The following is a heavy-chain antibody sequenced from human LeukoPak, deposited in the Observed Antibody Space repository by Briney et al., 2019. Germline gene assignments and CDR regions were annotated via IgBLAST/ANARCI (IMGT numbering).Heavy chain of an antibody. J-gene: IGHJ4*02. V-gene: IGHV4-61*02. CDR1: GGSISSGSYY. D-gene: IGHD5-24*01. CDR2: IYTSGST. CDR3: ARDRGMATIRYFDY. Sequence: SETLSLTCTVSGGSISSGSYYWRWIRQPAGKGLEWIGRIYTSGSTNYNPSLKSRVTISVDTSKNPFSLKLSSVTAADTAVYYCARDRGMATIRYFDYWGQGTLVTVSS.